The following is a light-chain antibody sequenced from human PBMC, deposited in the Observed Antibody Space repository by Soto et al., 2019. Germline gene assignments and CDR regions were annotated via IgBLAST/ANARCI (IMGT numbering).Light chain of an antibody. Sequence: QSVLTQPPSVSAAPGQKATISCSGSDSNVGNNFVSWYQHVPGAAPRLLIYDNTLRPSGIPDRFSGSKSGASATLAITGLHTGDEADYYCATCDNSLSGVIFGGGTKLTVL. J-gene: IGLJ2*01. CDR1: DSNVGNNF. V-gene: IGLV1-51*01. CDR2: DNT. CDR3: ATCDNSLSGVI.